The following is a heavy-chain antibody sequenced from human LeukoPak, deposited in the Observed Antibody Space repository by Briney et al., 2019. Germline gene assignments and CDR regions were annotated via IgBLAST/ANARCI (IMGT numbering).Heavy chain of an antibody. CDR2: ISSSGSYT. Sequence: GGSLRLSCAASGFTFSDYYMSWIRQAPGKGLEWVSYISSSGSYTNYADSVQGRVIISRDDAKKTLYLHMNGLRDDDTAVYYCARDQRFAFDYWGQGILVTVSS. CDR3: ARDQRFAFDY. J-gene: IGHJ4*02. CDR1: GFTFSDYY. D-gene: IGHD3-16*01. V-gene: IGHV3-11*05.